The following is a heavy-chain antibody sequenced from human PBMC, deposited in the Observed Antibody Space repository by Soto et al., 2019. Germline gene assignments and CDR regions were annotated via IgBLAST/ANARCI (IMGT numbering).Heavy chain of an antibody. CDR2: ISWNSGSI. D-gene: IGHD3-10*01. Sequence: EVQLVESGGGLVQPGRSLRLSCAASGFTFDDYAMHWVRQAPGKGLEWVSGISWNSGSIGYADSVKGRFTISRDNAKNSLYLQMNRLRAEDTALYYCAKDILPGDYGSGSYARGPLGYMDVWGKGTTVTVSS. J-gene: IGHJ6*03. CDR3: AKDILPGDYGSGSYARGPLGYMDV. CDR1: GFTFDDYA. V-gene: IGHV3-9*01.